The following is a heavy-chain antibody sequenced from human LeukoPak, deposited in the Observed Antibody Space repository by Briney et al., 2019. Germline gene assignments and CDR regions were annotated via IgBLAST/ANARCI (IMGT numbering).Heavy chain of an antibody. D-gene: IGHD1-26*01. CDR1: GFTFTTSV. Sequence: GGSLRHSCAASGFTFTTSVMTWVRQAPGKGLEWVSAISESDGSTFYADSVKGRFTVSRDNSQNTLYLEMNSLTAEDTAVYFCAKRSPAYYFDYWGQGILVTVSS. CDR2: ISESDGST. V-gene: IGHV3-23*01. CDR3: AKRSPAYYFDY. J-gene: IGHJ4*02.